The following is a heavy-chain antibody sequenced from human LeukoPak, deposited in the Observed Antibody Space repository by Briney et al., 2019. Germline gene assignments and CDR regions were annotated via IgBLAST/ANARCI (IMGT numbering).Heavy chain of an antibody. Sequence: GGSLRLSCAASGFTFSSYGMHWVRQAPGKGLEWVAFIRYDGGKKYYADSVKGRFTISRDNSKNTLSLHVNSLRAEDTAVYYCAKGSGGSGSYSKYYFDYWGQGTLVTVSS. V-gene: IGHV3-30*02. D-gene: IGHD3-10*01. CDR2: IRYDGGKK. CDR3: AKGSGGSGSYSKYYFDY. CDR1: GFTFSSYG. J-gene: IGHJ4*02.